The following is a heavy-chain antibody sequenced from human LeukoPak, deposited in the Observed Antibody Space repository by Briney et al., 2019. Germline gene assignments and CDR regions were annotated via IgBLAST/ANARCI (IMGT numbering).Heavy chain of an antibody. D-gene: IGHD3-9*01. Sequence: GGSLRLSCAASGFTFSNFAMTWVRQAPGKGLEWVSGVSGSGDTTYCADSVRGRFTISRENSKNILYLQMNSLRAEDTALYFCAKLAVYDILTGYYKNWFDPWGQGTLVSVSS. CDR3: AKLAVYDILTGYYKNWFDP. V-gene: IGHV3-23*01. J-gene: IGHJ5*02. CDR2: VSGSGDTT. CDR1: GFTFSNFA.